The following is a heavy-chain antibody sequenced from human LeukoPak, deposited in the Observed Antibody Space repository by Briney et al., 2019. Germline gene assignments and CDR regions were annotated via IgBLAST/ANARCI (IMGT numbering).Heavy chain of an antibody. J-gene: IGHJ6*02. CDR1: GYTFTSYG. CDR3: ARAFHIGYRDYYGMDV. CDR2: ISAYNGNT. V-gene: IGHV1-18*01. D-gene: IGHD6-13*01. Sequence: ASVKVSCKASGYTFTSYGISWVRQAPGQGPEWMGWISAYNGNTNYAQKLQGRVTMTIDTSTSTAYMELRSLRSDDTAVYYCARAFHIGYRDYYGMDVWGQGTTVTVSS.